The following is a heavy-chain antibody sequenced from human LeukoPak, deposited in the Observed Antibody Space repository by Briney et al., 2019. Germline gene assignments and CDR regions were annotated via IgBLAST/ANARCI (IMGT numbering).Heavy chain of an antibody. CDR1: GGSISSYY. CDR3: ARHSGDYFDY. J-gene: IGHJ4*02. V-gene: IGHV4-59*08. Sequence: SETLSLTCTVSGGSISSYYWSWIRQPPGKGLEWIGYIYYSGSTNYNPSLKSRVTISVDTSKNQFSLKLSSVTAADTAVYYCARHSGDYFDYWGQGTLVTVPS. CDR2: IYYSGST. D-gene: IGHD1-26*01.